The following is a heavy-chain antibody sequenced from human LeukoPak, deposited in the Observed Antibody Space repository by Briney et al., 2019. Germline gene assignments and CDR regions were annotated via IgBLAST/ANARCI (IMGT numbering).Heavy chain of an antibody. CDR1: GGSISSYY. D-gene: IGHD6-13*01. J-gene: IGHJ4*02. CDR2: IYTSGST. V-gene: IGHV4-4*07. CDR3: ARDSRLGQQLDSFDY. Sequence: SETLSPTCTVSGGSISSYYWSWIRQPAGKGLEWIGRIYTSGSTNYNPSLKSRVTMSVDTSKNQFSLKLSSVTAADTAVYYCARDSRLGQQLDSFDYWGQGTLVTVSS.